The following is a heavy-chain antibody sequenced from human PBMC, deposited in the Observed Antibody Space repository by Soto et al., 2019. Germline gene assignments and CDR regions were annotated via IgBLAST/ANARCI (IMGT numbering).Heavy chain of an antibody. Sequence: QVQLQESGPGLVKPSQTLSLTCNVSGDSINNGGHYWSWIRQPPGKGLEWIGFIYYSGTTYYNPSLKSRVTISVHTSKIQFSLKLNSVTAADTAVYYCVRSAVGATKSGFDSWGQGTLVTVSS. CDR1: GDSINNGGHY. CDR2: IYYSGTT. J-gene: IGHJ4*02. CDR3: VRSAVGATKSGFDS. V-gene: IGHV4-31*03. D-gene: IGHD1-26*01.